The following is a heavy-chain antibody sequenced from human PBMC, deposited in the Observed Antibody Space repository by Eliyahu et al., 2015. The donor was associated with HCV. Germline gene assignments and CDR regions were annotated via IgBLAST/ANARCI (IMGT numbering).Heavy chain of an antibody. CDR1: GGSFSGYY. CDR3: ARGRLFSSGWSFDY. D-gene: IGHD6-19*01. CDR2: INHSGST. J-gene: IGHJ4*02. V-gene: IGHV4-34*01. Sequence: QVQLQQWGAGLLKPSETLSXTCAVXGGSFSGYYWSWIRQPPGKGLEWIGEINHSGSTNYNPSLKSRVTISVDTSKNQFSLKLSSVTAADTAVYYCARGRLFSSGWSFDYWGQGTLVTVSS.